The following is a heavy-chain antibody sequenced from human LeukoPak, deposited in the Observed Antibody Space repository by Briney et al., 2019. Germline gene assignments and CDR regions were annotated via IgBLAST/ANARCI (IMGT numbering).Heavy chain of an antibody. D-gene: IGHD3-22*01. CDR3: ARVAPRESYYYDSSGCLDY. CDR2: IKYDGGER. V-gene: IGHV3-7*01. CDR1: GFTFSNYW. J-gene: IGHJ4*02. Sequence: GGSLRLSCVASGFTFSNYWMTWVRQAPGKGLEWRANIKYDGGERYYVDSLKGRFTISRDNAKNSLYLQMSSLRAEDTAVYYCARVAPRESYYYDSSGCLDYWGQGTLVTVSS.